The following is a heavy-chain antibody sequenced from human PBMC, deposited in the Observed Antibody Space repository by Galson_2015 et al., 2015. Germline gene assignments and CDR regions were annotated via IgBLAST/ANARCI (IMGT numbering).Heavy chain of an antibody. Sequence: SLRLSCAASGFTLSSYSMNWVRQAPGKGLEWVSYISSSSSTIKYADSVKGRFTISRDNAKNSLYLQMNGLRDEDTAVCYCARELLVVVVAATDWGQGTLVTVSS. J-gene: IGHJ4*02. CDR1: GFTLSSYS. CDR3: ARELLVVVVAATD. CDR2: ISSSSSTI. V-gene: IGHV3-48*02. D-gene: IGHD2-15*01.